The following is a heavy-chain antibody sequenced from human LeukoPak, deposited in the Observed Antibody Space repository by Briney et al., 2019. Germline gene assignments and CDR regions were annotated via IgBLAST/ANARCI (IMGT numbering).Heavy chain of an antibody. CDR3: ARFIAAAGRDYFDY. Sequence: GGSLRLSCAASGFTFSDYYMSWIRQAPGKGLEWVSYISSSSSYTNYVDSVKGRFTISRDNAKNSLYLQMNSLRAEDTAVYYCARFIAAAGRDYFDYWGQGTLVTVSS. J-gene: IGHJ4*02. D-gene: IGHD6-13*01. CDR1: GFTFSDYY. V-gene: IGHV3-11*06. CDR2: ISSSSSYT.